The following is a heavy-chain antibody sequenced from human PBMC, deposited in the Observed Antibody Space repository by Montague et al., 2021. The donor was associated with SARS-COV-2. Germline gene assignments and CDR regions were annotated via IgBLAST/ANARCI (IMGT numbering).Heavy chain of an antibody. CDR2: VNTSGSA. J-gene: IGHJ4*02. D-gene: IGHD1-7*01. Sequence: SETLSLTCAVNSSSFIPYYWSWIRQPPGGGLEWIGEVNTSGSAIYNPSLNSRVTISVSTSSSQFSLRLSSVTAADMAVYYCVRARGRYYWYWLDYWGQGTLVIVSS. V-gene: IGHV4-34*01. CDR3: VRARGRYYWYWLDY. CDR1: SSSFIPYY.